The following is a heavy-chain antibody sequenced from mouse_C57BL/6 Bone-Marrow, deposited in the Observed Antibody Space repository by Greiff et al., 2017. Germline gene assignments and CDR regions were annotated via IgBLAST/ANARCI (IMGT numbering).Heavy chain of an antibody. CDR2: IHPNSGST. Sequence: QVQLQQPGAELVKPGASVKLSCKASGYTFTSYWMHWVKQRPGQGLEWIGMIHPNSGSTNYNEKFKSKATLTVDKSSSTAYMQLSSLTSEDSAVYYCAIPYYGSSYQFAYWGHGTLVTVSA. J-gene: IGHJ3*01. CDR3: AIPYYGSSYQFAY. D-gene: IGHD1-1*01. CDR1: GYTFTSYW. V-gene: IGHV1-64*01.